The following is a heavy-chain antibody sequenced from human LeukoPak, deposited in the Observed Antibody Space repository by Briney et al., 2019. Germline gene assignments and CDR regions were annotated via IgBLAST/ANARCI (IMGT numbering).Heavy chain of an antibody. CDR3: ARLRAIGTPPTYDY. CDR1: GGSINSNSFY. Sequence: SETLSLTCTVSGGSINSNSFYWGWIRQPPGKGLEWIGSGYYSGSTSCNPSLKGRVTISVDTSRNQFSLRLSSVTAADTAVYFCARLRAIGTPPTYDYWGQGTLVTVSS. V-gene: IGHV4-39*01. J-gene: IGHJ4*02. CDR2: GYYSGST.